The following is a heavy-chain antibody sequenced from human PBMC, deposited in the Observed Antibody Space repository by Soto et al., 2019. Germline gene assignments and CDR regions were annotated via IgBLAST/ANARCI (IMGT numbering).Heavy chain of an antibody. CDR3: ARKTGIRYYFEY. D-gene: IGHD3-10*01. CDR1: GGSFSGYY. CDR2: INHSGST. Sequence: SETLSLTCAVYGGSFSGYYWTWIRQPPGTGLEWIGEINHSGSTNYNPSLKSRVSISVDTSKNQFSLKLSSVTAADTAMYYCARKTGIRYYFEYWGQGTLVTVSS. J-gene: IGHJ4*02. V-gene: IGHV4-34*01.